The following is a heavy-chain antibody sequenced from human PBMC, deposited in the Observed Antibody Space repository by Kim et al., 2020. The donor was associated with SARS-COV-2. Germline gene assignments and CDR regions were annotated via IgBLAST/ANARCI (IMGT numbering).Heavy chain of an antibody. CDR3: ATGNTYYED. V-gene: IGHV3-23*03. J-gene: IGHJ4*02. D-gene: IGHD3-22*01. Sequence: ESVNGRFTISRDQSKNTLYLHMNSLRAEDAAVYYCATGNTYYEDWGQGALVTVSS.